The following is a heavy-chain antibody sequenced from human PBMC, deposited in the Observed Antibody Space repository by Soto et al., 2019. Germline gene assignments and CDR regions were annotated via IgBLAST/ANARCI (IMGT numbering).Heavy chain of an antibody. D-gene: IGHD2-21*02. CDR1: GDTFSSYA. Sequence: QVQLVQSGAEVKKPGSSVKVSCKASGDTFSSYAISWVRQAPGQGLEWMGGIIPIFGTANYAQKFQGRVTITADESTSTAYMELSSLRSEDTAVYYCARGVDYCGGDCYSYYFDYWGQGTLVTVSS. CDR3: ARGVDYCGGDCYSYYFDY. J-gene: IGHJ4*02. V-gene: IGHV1-69*01. CDR2: IIPIFGTA.